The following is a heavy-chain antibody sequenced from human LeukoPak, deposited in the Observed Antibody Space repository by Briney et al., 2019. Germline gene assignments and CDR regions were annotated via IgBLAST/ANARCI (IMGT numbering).Heavy chain of an antibody. CDR3: AREAPYYYDSSGYYYLGDDAFDI. V-gene: IGHV3-53*01. D-gene: IGHD3-22*01. Sequence: GGSLRLSCAASGFTVSSNYMSWVRQAPGKGLEWVSIIYSGGSTFYADSVKGRFTISRDNAKNSLYLQMNSLRAEDTAVYYCAREAPYYYDSSGYYYLGDDAFDIWGQGTMVTVSS. CDR2: IYSGGST. CDR1: GFTVSSNY. J-gene: IGHJ3*02.